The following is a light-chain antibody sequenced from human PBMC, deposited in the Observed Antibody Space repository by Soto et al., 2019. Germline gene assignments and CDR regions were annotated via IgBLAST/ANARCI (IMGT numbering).Light chain of an antibody. J-gene: IGKJ1*01. V-gene: IGKV3-15*01. Sequence: DIVMTQSPATLSVSPGERATLSCRASQSVSNNLAWYQQKPGQAPRLLIYGASTRATGIPARFSGSGSGTEFTPTISSLQSEDSAVYYCQQYNNWPRTFGQGTKVEIK. CDR2: GAS. CDR1: QSVSNN. CDR3: QQYNNWPRT.